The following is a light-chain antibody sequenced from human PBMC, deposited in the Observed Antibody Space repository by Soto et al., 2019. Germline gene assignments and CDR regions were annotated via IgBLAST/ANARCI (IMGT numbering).Light chain of an antibody. J-gene: IGKJ4*01. V-gene: IGKV1-39*01. CDR2: AAS. CDR1: QSISSY. Sequence: DIQMTQSPSSLSASVGDRFTFTCRASQSISSYLNWYQQKPGKAPKLLIYAASSLQSGVPSRFSGSGSGTDFTLTISSLQPEDFATYYCQQSYSTPLTFGGGTKVDIK. CDR3: QQSYSTPLT.